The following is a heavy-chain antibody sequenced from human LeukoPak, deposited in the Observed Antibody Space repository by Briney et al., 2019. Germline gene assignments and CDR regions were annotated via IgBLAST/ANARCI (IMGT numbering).Heavy chain of an antibody. CDR2: IIPIFGTA. J-gene: IGHJ6*02. Sequence: SVKVSCKASGGTFSSYAISWVRQAPGQGLEWMGGIIPIFGTANYAQKFQGRVTITADESTSTAYMELSSLRSEDTAVYYCARRILERLEDYYYYYGMDVWGQGTTVTVSS. CDR3: ARRILERLEDYYYYYGMDV. CDR1: GGTFSSYA. V-gene: IGHV1-69*13. D-gene: IGHD1-1*01.